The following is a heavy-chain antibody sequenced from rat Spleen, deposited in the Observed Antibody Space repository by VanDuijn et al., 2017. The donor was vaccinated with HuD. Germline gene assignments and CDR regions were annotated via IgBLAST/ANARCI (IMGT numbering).Heavy chain of an antibody. CDR1: GFSLTSYT. CDR3: ARSLIRGKGGYYVMDA. Sequence: QVQLKESGPGLVQPSQTLSLTCTVSGFSLTSYTVSWVRQPPGKGLEWMGVIWSNGGTDYNSAIKSRQSISRDTSKSQVFLKMKSLQTEDTAMYFCARSLIRGKGGYYVMDAWGQGASVTVSS. V-gene: IGHV2-47*01. CDR2: IWSNGGT. J-gene: IGHJ4*01. D-gene: IGHD4-5*01.